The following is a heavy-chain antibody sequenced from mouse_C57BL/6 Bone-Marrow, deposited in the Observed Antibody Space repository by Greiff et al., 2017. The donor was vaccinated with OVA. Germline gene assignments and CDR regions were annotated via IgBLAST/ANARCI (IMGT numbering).Heavy chain of an antibody. V-gene: IGHV15-2*01. CDR1: DSEVFPIAY. CDR2: ILPSIGRT. CDR3: ARGLWLRRGVYYFDY. D-gene: IGHD2-2*01. J-gene: IGHJ2*01. Sequence: QVQLQQSGSELRSPGSSVKLSCKDFDSEVFPIAYMSWVRQKPGHGFEWIGGILPSIGRTIYGEKFEDKATLDADTLSNTAYLELNSLTSEDSAIYYCARGLWLRRGVYYFDYWGQGTTLTVSS.